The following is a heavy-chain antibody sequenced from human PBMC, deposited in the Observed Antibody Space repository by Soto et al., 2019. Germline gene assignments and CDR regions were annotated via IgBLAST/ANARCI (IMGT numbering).Heavy chain of an antibody. CDR2: IYNSGST. V-gene: IGHV4-30-2*01. D-gene: IGHD6-13*01. J-gene: IGHJ5*02. CDR1: GGSITSGGYS. Sequence: RSLTCAVSGGSITSGGYSWTWIRQPPGRGLEWIGYIYNSGSTYYNPSLRSRVTISVDRSRHQFSLRLTSVTAADTAVYYCARQVLPGIDLLDPWGQGTLVTVYS. CDR3: ARQVLPGIDLLDP.